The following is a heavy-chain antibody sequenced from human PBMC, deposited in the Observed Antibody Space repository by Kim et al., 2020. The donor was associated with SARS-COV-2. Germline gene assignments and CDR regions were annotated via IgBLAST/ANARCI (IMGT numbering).Heavy chain of an antibody. D-gene: IGHD1-26*01. CDR3: PGLGVVGATDFDY. J-gene: IGHJ4*01. Sequence: YPPSLTSRVTISVDSSKNQFSLKQSSVTSADTAAYYCPGLGVVGATDFDYWGQGTLVTVSS. V-gene: IGHV4-39*01.